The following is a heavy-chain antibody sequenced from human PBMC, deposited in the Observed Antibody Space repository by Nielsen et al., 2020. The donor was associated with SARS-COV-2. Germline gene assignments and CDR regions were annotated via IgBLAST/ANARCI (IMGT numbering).Heavy chain of an antibody. D-gene: IGHD2-15*01. Sequence: GESLKISCAASGFTFSSYGMHWVRQAPGKGLEWVAVISYDGSNKYYADSVKGRFTISRDNSKNTLYLQMNSLRAEDTAVYYCAKDQVYCSGGSCPPGFDPWGQGTLVTVSS. CDR2: ISYDGSNK. CDR3: AKDQVYCSGGSCPPGFDP. CDR1: GFTFSSYG. J-gene: IGHJ5*02. V-gene: IGHV3-30*18.